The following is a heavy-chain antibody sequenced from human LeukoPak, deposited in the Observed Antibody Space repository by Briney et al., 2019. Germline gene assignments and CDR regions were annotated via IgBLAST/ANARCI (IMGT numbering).Heavy chain of an antibody. Sequence: TGGSLRLXCAASGFTFSNYAMRWVRQAPGKGLEWVSAISGTGGSTYYADSVKGRFTISRDNSKNTLYLQMNSLRAEDTAVYYCAKDRGDYLRVPFDYWGQGTLVTVSS. D-gene: IGHD5-12*01. V-gene: IGHV3-23*01. J-gene: IGHJ4*02. CDR3: AKDRGDYLRVPFDY. CDR1: GFTFSNYA. CDR2: ISGTGGST.